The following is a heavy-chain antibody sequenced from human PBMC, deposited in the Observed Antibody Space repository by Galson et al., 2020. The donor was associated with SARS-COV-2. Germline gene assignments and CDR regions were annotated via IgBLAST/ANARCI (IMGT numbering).Heavy chain of an antibody. CDR2: ISSSGSYI. CDR1: GFTFSSHT. Sequence: GGSLRLSCAASGFTFSSHTMNWVRQAPGKGLEWVSSISSSGSYIYYADSVKGRFTISRDNAKNSLYLQMNSLRAEDTAVYYCARDLYPLAETYYYYGMDVWGQGTTVIVSS. V-gene: IGHV3-21*01. J-gene: IGHJ6*02. D-gene: IGHD3-16*02. CDR3: ARDLYPLAETYYYYGMDV.